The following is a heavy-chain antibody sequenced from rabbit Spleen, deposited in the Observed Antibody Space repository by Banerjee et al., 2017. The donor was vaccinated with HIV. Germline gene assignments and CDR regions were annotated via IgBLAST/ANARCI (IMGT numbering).Heavy chain of an antibody. CDR1: GFDFSSGYD. D-gene: IGHD1-1*01. J-gene: IGHJ4*01. CDR3: TRDDGSGHYIDGYFNL. V-gene: IGHV1S45*01. CDR2: IYTGNGKN. Sequence: QEQLEESGGGLVKPEGSLTLTCTASGFDFSSGYDMSWVRQAPGKGLEWIGFIYTGNGKNYYASWAKGRFTISKTSSTTVTLQVTSLTAADTATYFCTRDDGSGHYIDGYFNLWGPGTLVTVS.